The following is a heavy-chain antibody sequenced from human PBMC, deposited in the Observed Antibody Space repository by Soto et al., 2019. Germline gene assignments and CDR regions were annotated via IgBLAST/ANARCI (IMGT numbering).Heavy chain of an antibody. CDR1: GFTFSSYS. CDR2: ISSSSSTI. J-gene: IGHJ5*02. D-gene: IGHD6-13*01. CDR3: ARVSFVSQQLVRGWFDP. Sequence: LRLSCAASGFTFSSYSMNWVRQAPVKGLEWVSYISSSSSTIYYADSVKGRFTISRDNAKNSLYLQMNSLRDEDTAVYYCARVSFVSQQLVRGWFDPWGQGTLVTVSS. V-gene: IGHV3-48*02.